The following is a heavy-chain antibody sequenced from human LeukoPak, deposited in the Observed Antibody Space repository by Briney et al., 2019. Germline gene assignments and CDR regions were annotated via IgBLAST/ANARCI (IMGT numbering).Heavy chain of an antibody. CDR1: GFTFSSYW. D-gene: IGHD1-26*01. Sequence: GGSLRLSCAASGFTFSSYWMSWVRQAPGKGLEWVANIKKDGSEKYYVDSVKGRFTISRDNSKNTLYLQMNSLRAEDTAVYYCAKVASGSYSGWGQGTLVTVSS. J-gene: IGHJ4*02. CDR3: AKVASGSYSG. CDR2: IKKDGSEK. V-gene: IGHV3-7*01.